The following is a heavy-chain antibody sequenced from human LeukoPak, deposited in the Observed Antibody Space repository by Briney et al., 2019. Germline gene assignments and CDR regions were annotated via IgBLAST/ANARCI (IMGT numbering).Heavy chain of an antibody. CDR1: GFTISSYA. D-gene: IGHD2-2*01. V-gene: IGHV3-23*01. CDR2: ISGSGSST. Sequence: GGSLRLSCAASGFTISSYAKSWVRQAPGKGLEWVSSISGSGSSTYYADSVKGRFTISRDNSKNTLYLQMNSLRADDTAVYYWAKGGSIVAAARVNFWGQGTLVTVSS. CDR3: AKGGSIVAAARVNF. J-gene: IGHJ4*02.